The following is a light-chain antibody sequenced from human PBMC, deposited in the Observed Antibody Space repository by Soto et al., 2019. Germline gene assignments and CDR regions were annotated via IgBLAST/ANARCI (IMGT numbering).Light chain of an antibody. CDR2: DVT. V-gene: IGLV2-14*03. J-gene: IGLJ1*01. CDR1: SSDVGAYDY. Sequence: ARTQRASLSGSPGHSIIISCTGTSSDVGAYDYVSWFQPYPGKAPKLMIYDVTDRPSGVSDRFFGSKSGNTASLTISGLQAEDEADYYCSSYPSGSTPYVFGTGTKVTVL. CDR3: SSYPSGSTPYV.